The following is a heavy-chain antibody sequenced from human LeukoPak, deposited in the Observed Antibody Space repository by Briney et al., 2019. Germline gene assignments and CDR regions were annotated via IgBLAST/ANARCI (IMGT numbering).Heavy chain of an antibody. V-gene: IGHV3-15*01. CDR3: TRVTAYYYYGVDV. CDR2: IKSKANRETT. Sequence: GGSLRLSCAASGFTFSKAWMSWVRQAPGKGLEWVGRIKSKANRETTDYAAPVIGRFTISRDDSRNTLYLQMDSLKTDDTSVYYCTRVTAYYYYGVDVWGQGTTVTVSS. CDR1: GFTFSKAW. D-gene: IGHD2-21*02. J-gene: IGHJ6*02.